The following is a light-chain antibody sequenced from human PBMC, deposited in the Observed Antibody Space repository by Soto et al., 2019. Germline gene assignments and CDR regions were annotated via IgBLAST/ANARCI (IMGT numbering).Light chain of an antibody. V-gene: IGLV2-8*01. J-gene: IGLJ1*01. CDR1: SRDIGAYPY. CDR3: CSHATSNYPFL. CDR2: EVY. Sequence: QSVLTQPPSASGSPGQSVTISCTGTSRDIGAYPYVSWYQHHPGKAPKLIIYEVYKRPSGVPDRFSGSKSGNTASLTVSGLQSEDEADYYCCSHATSNYPFLFGTGTKLTVL.